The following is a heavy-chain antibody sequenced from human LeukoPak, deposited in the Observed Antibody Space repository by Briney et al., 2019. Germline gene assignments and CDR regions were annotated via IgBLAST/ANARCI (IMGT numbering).Heavy chain of an antibody. CDR2: INPSGGST. CDR1: GYTFTSYY. CDR3: AREREMATIRVDAFDI. D-gene: IGHD5-24*01. J-gene: IGHJ3*02. Sequence: ASVKVSCKASGYTFTSYYMHWVRQAPGQGLEWMGIINPSGGSTSYAQKFQGRATMTRDTSTSTVYMELSSLRSEDTAVYYCAREREMATIRVDAFDIWGQGTMVTVSS. V-gene: IGHV1-46*01.